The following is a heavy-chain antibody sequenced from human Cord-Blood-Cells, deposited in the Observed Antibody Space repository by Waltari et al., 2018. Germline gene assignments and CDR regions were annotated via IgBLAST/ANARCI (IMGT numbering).Heavy chain of an antibody. D-gene: IGHD1-20*01. V-gene: IGHV4-34*01. J-gene: IGHJ4*02. CDR2: INHSGST. CDR3: ARATSYNWNDY. Sequence: QVQLQQWGAGLLKPSETLSLTCAVHGGSLSGYYWSWIRQPPGKGLEWIGEINHSGSTNYNPSLKSRVTISVDTSKNQFSLKLSSVTAADTAVYYCARATSYNWNDYWGQGTLVTVSS. CDR1: GGSLSGYY.